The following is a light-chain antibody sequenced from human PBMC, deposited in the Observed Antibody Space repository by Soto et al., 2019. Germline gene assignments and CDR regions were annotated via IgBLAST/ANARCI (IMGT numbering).Light chain of an antibody. J-gene: IGKJ3*01. CDR1: QTISSW. V-gene: IGKV1-5*03. Sequence: DIQMAQSPSTLSGSIGDRVTITCRASQTISSWLAWYQQKPGKAPKLLIYKASTLKSGVPSRFSGSGSGTEFTLTISSLQPDYFATYYCQHYNSYPPTFGPGTKVDIK. CDR3: QHYNSYPPT. CDR2: KAS.